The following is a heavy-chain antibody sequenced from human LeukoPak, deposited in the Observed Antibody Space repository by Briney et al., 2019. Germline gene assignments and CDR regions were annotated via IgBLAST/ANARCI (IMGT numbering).Heavy chain of an antibody. CDR3: ARVYCSSIACYATFDF. CDR1: GGSFSGYY. D-gene: IGHD2-2*01. J-gene: IGHJ4*02. Sequence: PETLSLTCAVYGGSFSGYYWSWIRQPPGKGLEWIGEINHSGTTNYNPSLKSRVTISVDTSKNQLSLKLSSVTAADTAVYYCARVYCSSIACYATFDFWGQGTLVTVSS. CDR2: INHSGTT. V-gene: IGHV4-34*01.